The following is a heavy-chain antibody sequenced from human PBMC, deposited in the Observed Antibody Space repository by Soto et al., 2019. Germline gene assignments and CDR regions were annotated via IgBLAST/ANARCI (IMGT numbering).Heavy chain of an antibody. V-gene: IGHV3-21*06. Sequence: GGSLRLSCAASGFTLTRYSMNWVRQAPGKGLEWVSSISSTTNYIYCGDSMKGRFTISRDNAKNSLYLEMNSLRAEDTAVYYCARESEDLTSNFDYWGQGTLLTVSS. J-gene: IGHJ4*02. CDR3: ARESEDLTSNFDY. CDR2: ISSTTNYI. CDR1: GFTLTRYS.